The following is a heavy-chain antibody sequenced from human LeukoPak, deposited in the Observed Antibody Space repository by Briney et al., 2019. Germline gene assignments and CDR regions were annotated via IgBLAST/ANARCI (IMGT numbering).Heavy chain of an antibody. V-gene: IGHV3-23*01. CDR3: AKGIESSGTYYTSFDY. Sequence: GGSLRLSCAASGFTFSNYGMSWVRQAPGKRLEWVSGISGTGGATYYADSVKGRFTISRDNSKNTLSLQMNSLRAEDTAVYYCAKGIESSGTYYTSFDYWGQGTLVTVSS. D-gene: IGHD1-26*01. CDR1: GFTFSNYG. CDR2: ISGTGGAT. J-gene: IGHJ4*02.